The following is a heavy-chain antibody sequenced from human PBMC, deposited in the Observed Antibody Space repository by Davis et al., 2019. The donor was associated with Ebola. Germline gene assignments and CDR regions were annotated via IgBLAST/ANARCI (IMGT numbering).Heavy chain of an antibody. CDR2: IYYSGST. J-gene: IGHJ4*02. V-gene: IGHV4-59*01. Sequence: SETLSLTCTVSGASISSYYWSWIRQPPGKGLEWIGYIYYSGSTNYNPSLKSRVTISVDTSKNQFSLKLSSVTAADTAVYYCAREGGQGSSGLDYWGQGTLVTVSS. CDR3: AREGGQGSSGLDY. D-gene: IGHD6-25*01. CDR1: GASISSYY.